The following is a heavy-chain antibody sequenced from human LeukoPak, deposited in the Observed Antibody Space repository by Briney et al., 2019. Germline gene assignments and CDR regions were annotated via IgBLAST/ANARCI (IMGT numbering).Heavy chain of an antibody. J-gene: IGHJ4*02. CDR2: IYHSGST. CDR3: ARGGKVVVITMYDY. V-gene: IGHV4-38-2*02. D-gene: IGHD3-22*01. Sequence: SETLSLTCTVSGYSISSGYYWGWIRQPPGKGLERSGSIYHSGSTYYNPSLKSRVTMSVDTSKNQFSLKVYSVTAADTAVYYCARGGKVVVITMYDYWGQGTLVTVSS. CDR1: GYSISSGYY.